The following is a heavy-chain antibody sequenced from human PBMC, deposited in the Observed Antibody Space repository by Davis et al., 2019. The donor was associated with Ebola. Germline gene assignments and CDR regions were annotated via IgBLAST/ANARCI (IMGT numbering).Heavy chain of an antibody. CDR3: TRGVDTTLASWSDALDV. CDR1: GYTFSSFW. J-gene: IGHJ3*01. Sequence: HTGGSLRLSCKGSGYTFSSFWMNWVRQAPGKGLEWVSRINSDGTSSNYTDVVRGRFTISRDNAKNTLYLQMDSLTDDDTALYYCTRGVDTTLASWSDALDVWGQGTMVTVSS. D-gene: IGHD2-15*01. V-gene: IGHV3-74*01. CDR2: INSDGTSS.